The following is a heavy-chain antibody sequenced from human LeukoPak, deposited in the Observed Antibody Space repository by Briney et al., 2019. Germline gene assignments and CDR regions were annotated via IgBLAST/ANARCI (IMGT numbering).Heavy chain of an antibody. V-gene: IGHV1-2*02. CDR2: INPHSGGT. CDR3: ARDVGEYCSSTNCYASHY. Sequence: ASVKVSCKASGYTFTGYYIHWVRQAPGQGLEWMGWINPHSGGTNYAQKFQGGVTMTRDTSITTAYMELSSLRSDDTAVYYCARDVGEYCSSTNCYASHYWGQGTLVTVSS. J-gene: IGHJ4*02. D-gene: IGHD2-2*01. CDR1: GYTFTGYY.